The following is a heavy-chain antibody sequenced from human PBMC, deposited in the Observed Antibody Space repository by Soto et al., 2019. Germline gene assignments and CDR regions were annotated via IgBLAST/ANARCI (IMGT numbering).Heavy chain of an antibody. CDR1: GFTFSRYA. V-gene: IGHV3-30-3*01. D-gene: IGHD2-8*01. Sequence: GGSLRLSCAASGFTFSRYAVHWVRQAPGEGLEWVAVISRDGSSKYYGDSVKGRFTVSRDNSNNTLYLSMTSLRPDDTAVFYCARSRNGAVPDSINFWGQGTLVTVSS. CDR3: ARSRNGAVPDSINF. CDR2: ISRDGSSK. J-gene: IGHJ4*02.